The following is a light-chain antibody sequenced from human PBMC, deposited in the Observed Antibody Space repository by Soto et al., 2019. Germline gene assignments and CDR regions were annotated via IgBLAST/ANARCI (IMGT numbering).Light chain of an antibody. Sequence: EIVMTHSPATLSVSLGERATLSFRASQSVNSKLAWYQQKPGQAPRLLISGASARVTGVPDRFSGSGSGTEFALPISSLLSEDSAVYYCQQYDNWPPFPFGPGTRLDIK. J-gene: IGKJ3*01. V-gene: IGKV3-15*01. CDR1: QSVNSK. CDR3: QQYDNWPPFP. CDR2: GAS.